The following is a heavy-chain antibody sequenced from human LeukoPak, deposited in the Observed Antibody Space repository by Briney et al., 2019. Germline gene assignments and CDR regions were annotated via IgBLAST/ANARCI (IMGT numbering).Heavy chain of an antibody. J-gene: IGHJ6*03. CDR3: AKGPRCSGPRDYYYMDV. CDR2: IRYDGSNK. Sequence: GGSLRLSYAASGFTFSSYGMHWVRQAPGKGLEWVAFIRYDGSNKYYADSAKGRFTISRDNSKNTLYLQMNSLRAEDTAVYYCAKGPRCSGPRDYYYMDVWGKGTTVTISS. D-gene: IGHD6-19*01. V-gene: IGHV3-30*02. CDR1: GFTFSSYG.